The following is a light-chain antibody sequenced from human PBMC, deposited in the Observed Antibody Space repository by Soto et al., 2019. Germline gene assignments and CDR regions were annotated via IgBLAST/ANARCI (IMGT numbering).Light chain of an antibody. CDR2: ENS. CDR1: SSNIGAGYD. J-gene: IGLJ1*01. V-gene: IGLV1-40*01. CDR3: QSYDSLSGSRV. Sequence: QSVLKQPPSVSGATGQRVTISCTGSSSNIGAGYDVHWYQQLPGTAPKLLIYENSHRSAGVPDRFSGSQSGASASLAITGLQAEDEADYYCQSYDSLSGSRVFGAGTKVTVL.